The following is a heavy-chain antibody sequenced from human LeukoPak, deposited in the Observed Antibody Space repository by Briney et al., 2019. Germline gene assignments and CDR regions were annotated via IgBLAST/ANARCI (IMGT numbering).Heavy chain of an antibody. V-gene: IGHV3-48*01. J-gene: IGHJ4*02. D-gene: IGHD2-15*01. Sequence: PGGSLRLSCAASGFTFSSYSMNWVRQAPGKGLEWVSYISSSSSTIYYADSVKGRFTISRDNAKNSLYLQMNSLRAEDTAVYYCARSSSRYCSGGSCYSGVLGYFDYWGQGTLATVSS. CDR2: ISSSSSTI. CDR1: GFTFSSYS. CDR3: ARSSSRYCSGGSCYSGVLGYFDY.